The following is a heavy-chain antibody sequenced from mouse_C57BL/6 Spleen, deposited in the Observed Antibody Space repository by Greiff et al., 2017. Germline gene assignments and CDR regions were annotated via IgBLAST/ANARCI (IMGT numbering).Heavy chain of an antibody. Sequence: QVQLKQSGAELARPGASVKMSCKASGYTFTSYTMHWVKQRPGQGLEWIGYINPSSGYTTYNQKFKDKATLTADKSSSTAYMQLSSLTSEDSAVYYCARPPNRDEWYFDVWGTGTTVTVSS. CDR2: INPSSGYT. CDR1: GYTFTSYT. D-gene: IGHD4-1*02. CDR3: ARPPNRDEWYFDV. J-gene: IGHJ1*03. V-gene: IGHV1-4*01.